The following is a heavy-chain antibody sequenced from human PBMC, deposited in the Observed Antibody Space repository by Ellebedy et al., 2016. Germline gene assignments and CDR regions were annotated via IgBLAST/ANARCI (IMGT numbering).Heavy chain of an antibody. CDR1: GYTFTSYH. D-gene: IGHD1-14*01. J-gene: IGHJ4*02. CDR3: ARDRTTIIHDY. V-gene: IGHV1-2*04. Sequence: ASVKVSCKASGYTFTSYHMHWVRQAPGQGLEWMAWINPNSGGTKYAQQFQGWVTMTRDTSISTAYMELSSLTSDDTAVYYFARDRTTIIHDYWGQGTLVTVSS. CDR2: INPNSGGT.